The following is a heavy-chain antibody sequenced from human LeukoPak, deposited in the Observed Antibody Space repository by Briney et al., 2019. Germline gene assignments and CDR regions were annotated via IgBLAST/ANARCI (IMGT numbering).Heavy chain of an antibody. CDR2: MNPNSGNT. V-gene: IGHV1-8*01. Sequence: ASVKVSCKASGYTFTSYDINWVRQATGQGLEWMGWMNPNSGNTGYAQKFQGRVTMSRNNSISTAYMELSSLRSEDTAVYSCARGHQGYSYDRHYYYYGMDVWGQGTTVTVSS. CDR3: ARGHQGYSYDRHYYYYGMDV. J-gene: IGHJ6*02. CDR1: GYTFTSYD. D-gene: IGHD5-18*01.